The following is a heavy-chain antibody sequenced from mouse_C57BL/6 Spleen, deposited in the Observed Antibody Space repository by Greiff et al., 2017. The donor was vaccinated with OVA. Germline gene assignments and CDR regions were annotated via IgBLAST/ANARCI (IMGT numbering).Heavy chain of an antibody. CDR2: ISDGGSYT. J-gene: IGHJ4*01. D-gene: IGHD2-4*01. CDR3: AREHYDYGGAMDY. Sequence: EVKLQESGGGLVKPGGSLKLSCAASGFTFSSYAMSWVRQTPEKSLEWVATISDGGSYTYYPDNVKGRFTFSRDNAKNNLDLQMSHLKSEDTAMYYCAREHYDYGGAMDYWGQGTSVTVSS. CDR1: GFTFSSYA. V-gene: IGHV5-4*01.